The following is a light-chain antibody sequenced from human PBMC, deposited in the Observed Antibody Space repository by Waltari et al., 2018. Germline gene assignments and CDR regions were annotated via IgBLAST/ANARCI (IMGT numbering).Light chain of an antibody. CDR1: QSVGTW. CDR3: QQYSSFST. V-gene: IGKV1-5*03. CDR2: MAF. Sequence: IQMTQSPSTLSASVGDRVTISCRASQSVGTWLAWYQQKQGKAPKLLIYMAFSLDSGVPSRFSGSGSGTDLTLTISSLQPDDFATYSCQQYSSFSTFGQGTKVEL. J-gene: IGKJ2*01.